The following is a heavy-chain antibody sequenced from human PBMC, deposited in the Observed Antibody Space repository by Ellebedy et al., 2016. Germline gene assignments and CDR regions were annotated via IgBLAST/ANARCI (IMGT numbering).Heavy chain of an antibody. V-gene: IGHV3-7*03. Sequence: GGSLRLSCAASGFTFNNYAMSWVRQAPGKGLEWVANINQDGREKYYADSVKDRFTIFRDIAKNSLYLQMHSLGAEDTAVYYCVRGTDYWGQGILVTVSS. CDR1: GFTFNNYA. CDR2: INQDGREK. J-gene: IGHJ4*02. CDR3: VRGTDY.